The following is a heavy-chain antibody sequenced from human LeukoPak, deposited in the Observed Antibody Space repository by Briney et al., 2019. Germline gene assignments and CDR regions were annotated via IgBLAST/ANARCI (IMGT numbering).Heavy chain of an antibody. V-gene: IGHV3-64D*06. J-gene: IGHJ4*02. CDR2: ISSNGGST. D-gene: IGHD3-10*01. CDR1: GFTFSSYA. CDR3: VNSPYLYGLGAYIDY. Sequence: PGGSLRLSCSASGFTFSSYAMHWVRQAPGKGLEYVSAISSNGGSTYYADSVKGRFTISRDNSKNTLYLQMSSLRAEDTAVYYCVNSPYLYGLGAYIDYWGQGTLVTVSS.